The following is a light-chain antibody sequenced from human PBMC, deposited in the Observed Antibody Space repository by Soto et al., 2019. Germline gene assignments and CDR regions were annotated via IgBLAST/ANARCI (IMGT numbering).Light chain of an antibody. V-gene: IGKV3-15*01. CDR3: QQYNSWPLT. J-gene: IGKJ1*01. CDR1: QSVSNN. Sequence: ELVMTQSPATLSVSPGERATLSCRVSQSVSNNLAWYQQKPGQAPRLLIYGASTRATDIPARFSGSGSGTQFTLTISSLQSEDFAFYYCQQYNSWPLTFGQGTKVEFK. CDR2: GAS.